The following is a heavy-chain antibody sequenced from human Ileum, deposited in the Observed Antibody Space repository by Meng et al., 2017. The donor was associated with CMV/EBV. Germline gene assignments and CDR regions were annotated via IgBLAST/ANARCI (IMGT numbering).Heavy chain of an antibody. CDR1: GFSLTSSPVG. D-gene: IGHD3-3*01. V-gene: IGHV2-5*02. CDR3: AHKRASPPYDFFDY. Sequence: QITLNESGPARVKPTQTLTLTCTFSGFSLTSSPVGVGWIRQPTGQAPEWLAFIYWDDDNRYSPSLRSRLTITKDTSKNQVVLTMTNMDPLDTATYYCAHKRASPPYDFFDYWGQGTLVTVSS. CDR2: IYWDDDN. J-gene: IGHJ4*02.